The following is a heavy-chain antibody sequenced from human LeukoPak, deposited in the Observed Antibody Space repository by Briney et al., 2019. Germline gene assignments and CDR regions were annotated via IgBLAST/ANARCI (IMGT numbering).Heavy chain of an antibody. CDR1: GGTFSSYA. CDR3: ARQAVAGLGRADY. J-gene: IGHJ4*02. D-gene: IGHD6-19*01. CDR2: IIPIFGTA. Sequence: SVKVSCKASGGTFSSYAISWVRQAPGQGLEWMGGIIPIFGTANYAQKFQGRVTITADESTSTAYMELSSLRSEDTAVYYCARQAVAGLGRADYWGQGTLVTVSS. V-gene: IGHV1-69*13.